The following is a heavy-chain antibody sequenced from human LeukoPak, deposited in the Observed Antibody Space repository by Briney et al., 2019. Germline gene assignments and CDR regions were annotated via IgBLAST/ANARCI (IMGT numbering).Heavy chain of an antibody. CDR1: GGSISSGGYS. D-gene: IGHD3-3*01. Sequence: PSETLSLTCAVSGGSISSGGYSWSWIRQPPGKGLEWIGEINHSGSTNYNPSLKSRVTISVDTSKNQFSLKLSSVTAADTAVYYCARVALHDYYDFWSGYLTENWSDPWGQGTLVTVSS. J-gene: IGHJ5*02. V-gene: IGHV4-30-2*01. CDR3: ARVALHDYYDFWSGYLTENWSDP. CDR2: INHSGST.